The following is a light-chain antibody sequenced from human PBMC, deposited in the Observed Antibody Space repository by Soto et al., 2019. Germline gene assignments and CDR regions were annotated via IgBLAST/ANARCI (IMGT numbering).Light chain of an antibody. J-gene: IGLJ2*01. CDR2: DVS. CDR3: RSYTGSSLLDVV. CDR1: SSDVGSFQY. V-gene: IGLV2-14*03. Sequence: QSALTQPASVSGSPGQSITISCTGTSSDVGSFQYVSWYQQHPGKAPKLIIYDVSNRPSGVSDRFSGSKSGNTASLTISGLQAEDEADYYCRSYTGSSLLDVVFGGGTKVTVL.